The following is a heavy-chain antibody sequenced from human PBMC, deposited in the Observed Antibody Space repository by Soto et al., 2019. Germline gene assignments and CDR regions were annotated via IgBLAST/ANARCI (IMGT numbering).Heavy chain of an antibody. J-gene: IGHJ6*03. D-gene: IGHD6-6*01. Sequence: GGSLRLSCTASGFTFGDYAMSWFRQAPGKGLEWVGFIRSKAYGGTTEYAASVKGRFTISRDDSKSIAYLQMNSLKTEDTAVYYCTRAGYYQPHGRAYSSSSDYYYYYMDVWGKGTTVTVSS. CDR3: TRAGYYQPHGRAYSSSSDYYYYYMDV. CDR2: IRSKAYGGTT. V-gene: IGHV3-49*03. CDR1: GFTFGDYA.